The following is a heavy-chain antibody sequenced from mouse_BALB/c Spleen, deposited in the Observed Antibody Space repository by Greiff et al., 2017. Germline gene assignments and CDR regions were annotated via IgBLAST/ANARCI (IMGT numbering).Heavy chain of an antibody. V-gene: IGHV2-9-2*01. Sequence: VKLMESGPGLVAPSQSLSITCTVSGFSLTSYDISWIRQPPGKGLEWLGVIWTGGGTNYNSAFMSRLSISKDNSKSQVFLKMNSLQTDDTAIYYCVRDQGSWFAYWGQGTLVTVSA. CDR3: VRDQGSWFAY. D-gene: IGHD3-3*01. CDR1: GFSLTSYD. J-gene: IGHJ3*01. CDR2: IWTGGGT.